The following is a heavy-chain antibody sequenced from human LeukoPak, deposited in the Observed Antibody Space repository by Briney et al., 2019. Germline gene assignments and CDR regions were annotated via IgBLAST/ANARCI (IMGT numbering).Heavy chain of an antibody. CDR2: ISGYNGNT. J-gene: IGHJ6*02. V-gene: IGHV1-18*01. CDR1: GYTFTNYG. CDR3: ARWSGGSDWLYHYGMDV. Sequence: ASVKVSCKASGYTFTNYGISWVRQAPGQGLEWMGWISGYNGNTYYAQNLQGRVTVTIDTSTSTAYMELRSLRSDDTAVYYCARWSGGSDWLYHYGMDVWGQGTTVTVSS. D-gene: IGHD6-19*01.